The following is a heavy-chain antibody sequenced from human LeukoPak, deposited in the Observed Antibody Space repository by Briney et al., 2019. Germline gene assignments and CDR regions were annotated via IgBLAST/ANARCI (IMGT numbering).Heavy chain of an antibody. CDR2: IYYSGST. J-gene: IGHJ5*02. D-gene: IGHD2-2*01. Sequence: PSETLSLTCTVSGGSISSYYWSWIRQPPGKGLEWIGYIYYSGSTNYNPSLKSRVTISVDTSKNQFSLKLSSVTAADTAVYYCARGVVPAAIHWFDPWGQGTLVTVSS. V-gene: IGHV4-59*01. CDR1: GGSISSYY. CDR3: ARGVVPAAIHWFDP.